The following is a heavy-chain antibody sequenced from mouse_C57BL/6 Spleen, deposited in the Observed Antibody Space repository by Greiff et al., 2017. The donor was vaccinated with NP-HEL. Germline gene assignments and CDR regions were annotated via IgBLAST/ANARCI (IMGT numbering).Heavy chain of an antibody. CDR3: ARCSSGPWFAY. CDR1: GYTFTDYY. CDR2: INPNNGGT. D-gene: IGHD3-2*02. Sequence: VQLQQSGPELVKPGASVKISCKASGYTFTDYYMNWVKQSHGKSLEWIGDINPNNGGTSYNQKFKGKATLTVDKSSSTAYMELRSLTSEDSAVYYCARCSSGPWFAYWGQGTLVTVSA. J-gene: IGHJ3*01. V-gene: IGHV1-26*01.